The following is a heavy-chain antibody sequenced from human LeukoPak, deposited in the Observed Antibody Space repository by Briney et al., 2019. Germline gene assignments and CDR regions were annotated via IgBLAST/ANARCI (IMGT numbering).Heavy chain of an antibody. CDR1: GFTFSTYS. J-gene: IGHJ6*03. Sequence: GGSLRLSCAASGFTFSTYSMNWFRQAPGRGLEWVSYIGGSRSGSSRSIIYYADSVKGRFTISRDNAKNSLYLQMNSLRAEDTAVYYCARVIPLEWSPGYYYYYMDVWGKGTTVTVSS. D-gene: IGHD3-3*01. CDR2: IGGSRSGSSRSII. CDR3: ARVIPLEWSPGYYYYYMDV. V-gene: IGHV3-48*04.